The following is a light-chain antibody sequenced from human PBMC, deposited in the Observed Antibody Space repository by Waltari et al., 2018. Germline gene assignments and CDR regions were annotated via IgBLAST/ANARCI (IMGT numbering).Light chain of an antibody. CDR1: QSGLNNTNNKNY. CDR2: WAS. Sequence: EIVRTKPPDSLAVSLGERATINCKSSQSGLNNTNNKNYLAWYQQNPGQPPTLLIHWASTRSAGVPDRLCGSGSGTAFTLPISSLQAEDVAVSYCQQYYNPPTWTFGQGTKVEIK. V-gene: IGKV4-1*01. CDR3: QQYYNPPTWT. J-gene: IGKJ1*01.